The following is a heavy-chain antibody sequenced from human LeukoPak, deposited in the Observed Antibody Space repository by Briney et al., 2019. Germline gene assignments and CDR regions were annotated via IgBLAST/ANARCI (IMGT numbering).Heavy chain of an antibody. Sequence: PGRSLRLSCAASGFTFSSYGMHWVRQAPGEGLEWVAVISYDGSNKYYADSVKGRFTISRDNSKNTLYLQMNSLRAEDTAVYYCAKAGDYGVSLDYWGQGTLVTVSS. V-gene: IGHV3-30*18. J-gene: IGHJ4*02. CDR1: GFTFSSYG. CDR3: AKAGDYGVSLDY. D-gene: IGHD4-17*01. CDR2: ISYDGSNK.